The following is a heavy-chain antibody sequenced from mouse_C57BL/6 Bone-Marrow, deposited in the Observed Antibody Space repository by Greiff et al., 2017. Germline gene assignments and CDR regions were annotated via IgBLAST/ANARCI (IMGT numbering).Heavy chain of an antibody. CDR2: IYPRSGNT. Sequence: VKVVESGAELARPGASVKLSCKASGYTFTSYGISWVKQRTGQGLEWIGEIYPRSGNTYYNEKFKGKATLTADKSSSTAYMELRSLTSEDSAVYFCARPAQATPFAYWGQGTLVTVSA. V-gene: IGHV1-81*01. J-gene: IGHJ3*01. D-gene: IGHD3-2*02. CDR3: ARPAQATPFAY. CDR1: GYTFTSYG.